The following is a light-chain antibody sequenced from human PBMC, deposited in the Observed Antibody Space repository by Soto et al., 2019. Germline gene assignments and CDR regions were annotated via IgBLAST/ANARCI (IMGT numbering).Light chain of an antibody. J-gene: IGKJ1*01. CDR3: QQFRNWPWT. CDR1: QSSSLH. Sequence: GTLSVSPGDRVTLSGRASQSSSLHPAWSQHKPGQAPRLLIHGASTRATGVPARISGSGSGTEFTLTISSLQSEDFAVYYCQQFRNWPWTFGQGTKVDI. CDR2: GAS. V-gene: IGKV3D-15*01.